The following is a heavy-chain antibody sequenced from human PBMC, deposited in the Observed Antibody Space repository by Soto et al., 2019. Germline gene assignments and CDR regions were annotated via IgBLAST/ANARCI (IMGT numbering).Heavy chain of an antibody. CDR2: IYYSGST. D-gene: IGHD3-3*01. CDR3: AGCRDFWSGYCNWFDP. CDR1: GGSISSGDYY. V-gene: IGHV4-30-4*01. J-gene: IGHJ5*02. Sequence: SETLSLTCTVSGGSISSGDYYWSWIRQLPGKGLEWIGYIYYSGSTYYNPSLKSRVTISVDTSKNQFSLKLSSVTAADTAVYYCAGCRDFWSGYCNWFDPWGQGTLVT.